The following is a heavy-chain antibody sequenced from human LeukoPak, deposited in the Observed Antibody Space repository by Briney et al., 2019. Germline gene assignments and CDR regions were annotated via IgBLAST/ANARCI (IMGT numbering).Heavy chain of an antibody. Sequence: PGGSLRLSCAASGFTFSSYWMHWVRQAPGKGLVWVSRMNTDGSRTDYADSVKGRFTISRDNAKNTLYLQMNSLGAEDTAVYSCASDFTGRDDYWGQGTLGTVSS. V-gene: IGHV3-74*01. J-gene: IGHJ4*02. D-gene: IGHD2-8*02. CDR3: ASDFTGRDDY. CDR2: MNTDGSRT. CDR1: GFTFSSYW.